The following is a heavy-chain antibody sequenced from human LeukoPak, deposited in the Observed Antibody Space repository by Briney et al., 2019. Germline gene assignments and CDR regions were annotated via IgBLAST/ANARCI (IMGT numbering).Heavy chain of an antibody. V-gene: IGHV1-69*13. CDR1: GGTFSNYA. J-gene: IGHJ4*01. Sequence: SVKVSCKASGGTFSNYALSWVRQAPGQGLEWMGATIPIFNAANYAQKFKGRVTITADGSTSTAYMELRSLTSEDTALYYCARARTDYFDSSGSPFHYWGQGTLVTVSS. CDR3: ARARTDYFDSSGSPFHY. CDR2: TIPIFNAA. D-gene: IGHD3-22*01.